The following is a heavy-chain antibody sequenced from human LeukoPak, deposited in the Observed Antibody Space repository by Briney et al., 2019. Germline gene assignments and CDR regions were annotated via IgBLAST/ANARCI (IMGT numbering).Heavy chain of an antibody. D-gene: IGHD3-9*01. CDR1: GGSITGTTW. V-gene: IGHV4-4*02. CDR3: AGNRDISFGWP. CDR2: IFPRGNT. Sequence: SETLSLTCAVSGGSITGTTWWTWVRQPPGKGLEWIGEIFPRGNTNYNPSLKSRITMSVDESENQFSLKLTSVTAADTAVYYCAGNRDISFGWPWGQGTLVTVSS. J-gene: IGHJ5*02.